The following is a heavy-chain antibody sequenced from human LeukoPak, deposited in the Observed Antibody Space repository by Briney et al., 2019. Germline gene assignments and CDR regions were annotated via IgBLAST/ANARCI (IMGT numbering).Heavy chain of an antibody. Sequence: GSSVKVSCKASGGTFSSYAISWVRQAPGQGREWMGRIIPILGIANYAQKFQGRVTITADKSTSTAYMELSSLRSEDTALYYCARIPGSGSYYLYCFDYWGQGTLVTVSS. V-gene: IGHV1-69*04. CDR2: IIPILGIA. CDR1: GGTFSSYA. D-gene: IGHD3-10*01. J-gene: IGHJ4*02. CDR3: ARIPGSGSYYLYCFDY.